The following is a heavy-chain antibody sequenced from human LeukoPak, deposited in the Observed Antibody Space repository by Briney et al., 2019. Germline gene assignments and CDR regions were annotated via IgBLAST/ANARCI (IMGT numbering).Heavy chain of an antibody. J-gene: IGHJ4*02. D-gene: IGHD3-3*01. CDR1: GGSITSTNY. Sequence: SETLSLTCGVSGGSITSTNYWTWVRQPPGKGLEWIGEVNLQGSTNYNPSLMGRVAISVDMSENHISLQLTSVTAADTAVYYCARDSPGIMIFGVVTPNGGQGTLVTVSS. CDR2: VNLQGST. V-gene: IGHV4-4*02. CDR3: ARDSPGIMIFGVVTPN.